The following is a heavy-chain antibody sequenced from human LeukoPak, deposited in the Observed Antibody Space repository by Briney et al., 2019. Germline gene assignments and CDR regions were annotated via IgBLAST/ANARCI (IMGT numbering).Heavy chain of an antibody. CDR1: GYTFTGYY. Sequence: ASVKVSCKASGYTFTGYYIHWVRQAPGQGLEWMGLINPGGDNTDYAQNFQGRVTMTRDTSTSTVYMGLSSLRSEDTAVYYCARIRDGYNDAYDIWGKGTTVTISS. CDR3: ARIRDGYNDAYDI. V-gene: IGHV1-46*01. J-gene: IGHJ6*04. D-gene: IGHD5-24*01. CDR2: INPGGDNT.